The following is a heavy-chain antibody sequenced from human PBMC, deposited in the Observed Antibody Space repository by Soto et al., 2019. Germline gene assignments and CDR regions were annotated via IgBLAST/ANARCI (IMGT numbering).Heavy chain of an antibody. Sequence: ASVKVSCKASGYTFTSYDINWVRQATGQGLEWMGWMNPNSGNTGYAQKFQGRVTMTRNTSISTAYMELSSLRSEDTAVYYCASRPRGSGIDFDIWGQGTMVTVSS. V-gene: IGHV1-8*02. J-gene: IGHJ3*02. CDR2: MNPNSGNT. CDR1: GYTFTSYD. D-gene: IGHD3-10*01. CDR3: ASRPRGSGIDFDI.